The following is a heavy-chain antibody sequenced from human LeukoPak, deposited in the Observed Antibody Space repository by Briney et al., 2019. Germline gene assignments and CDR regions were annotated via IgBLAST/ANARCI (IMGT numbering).Heavy chain of an antibody. J-gene: IGHJ6*03. D-gene: IGHD1-26*01. CDR3: ARAHKDSGSYDYEYYMDV. CDR1: GGTFSSYT. CDR2: IIPIFGTP. V-gene: IGHV1-69*01. Sequence: SVKVSCKTSGGTFSSYTISWVRQAPGQGLEWMGGIIPIFGTPHYAQKFQGRVTITADEATSTAYMELSSLRSEDTAVYYCARAHKDSGSYDYEYYMDVWGKGTTVTISS.